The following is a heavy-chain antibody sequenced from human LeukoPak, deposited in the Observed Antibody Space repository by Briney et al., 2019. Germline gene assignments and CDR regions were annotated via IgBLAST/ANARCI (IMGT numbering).Heavy chain of an antibody. CDR1: GFTFSSFA. CDR3: AKDFRGPGYFFDY. J-gene: IGHJ4*02. CDR2: ISGSGDNT. Sequence: GGSLRLSCAASGFTFSSFALSWVRQAPGKGLEWVSAISGSGDNTFYADSVRGRFTISRDNSKNILYLQMNSLRGEDTAIYYCAKDFRGPGYFFDYWGQRTLVTVSS. V-gene: IGHV3-23*01. D-gene: IGHD7-27*01.